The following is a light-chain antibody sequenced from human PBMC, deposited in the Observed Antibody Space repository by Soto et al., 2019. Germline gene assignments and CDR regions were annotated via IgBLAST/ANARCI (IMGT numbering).Light chain of an antibody. J-gene: IGKJ1*01. CDR2: DAS. Sequence: DIQMTQSPSTLSASVGDRVTITCRASQSISSWLAWYQQKPGKAPKLLIYDASSLESGVPSRFSGSGSGTEFTLSIRSLQPDDFATSYCQQYNSYPRTFGQGTKVEIK. V-gene: IGKV1-5*01. CDR1: QSISSW. CDR3: QQYNSYPRT.